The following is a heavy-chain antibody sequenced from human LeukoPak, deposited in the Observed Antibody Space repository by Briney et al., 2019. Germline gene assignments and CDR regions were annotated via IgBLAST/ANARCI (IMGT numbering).Heavy chain of an antibody. CDR3: VKFRGIQHYNYHMDV. V-gene: IGHV3-23*01. D-gene: IGHD3-10*01. CDR1: GFTFSSYA. CDR2: LTGSGGNT. J-gene: IGHJ6*03. Sequence: GGSLRLSCAASGFTFSSYAMSRVRQAPGKGLEWVSGLTGSGGNTYYADSVKGRFTISRDNSKNTLSLQMNSLRAEDAAVYYCVKFRGIQHYNYHMDVWGKGTTVTVSS.